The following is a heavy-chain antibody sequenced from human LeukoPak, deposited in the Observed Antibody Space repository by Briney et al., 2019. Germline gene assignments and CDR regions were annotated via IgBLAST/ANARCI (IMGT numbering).Heavy chain of an antibody. CDR1: GFTYSNYA. CDR2: IGSSSSGYT. D-gene: IGHD6-19*01. Sequence: GGSLRLSCAASGFTYSNYAMTWVRQAPGKGLEWVSCIGSSSSGYTNYADSVKGRFTISRDNAKNSLYLQMDGLRAEDTAVYYCARDRGAVAATWFDYWGQGTLVTVSS. J-gene: IGHJ4*02. CDR3: ARDRGAVAATWFDY. V-gene: IGHV3-11*05.